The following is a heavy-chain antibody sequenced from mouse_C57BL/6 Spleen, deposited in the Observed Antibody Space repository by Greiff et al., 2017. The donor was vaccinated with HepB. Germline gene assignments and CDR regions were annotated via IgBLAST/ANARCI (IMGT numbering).Heavy chain of an antibody. D-gene: IGHD4-1*01. Sequence: QVQLKQSGPELVKPGASVKISCKASGYAFSSSWMNWVKQRPGKGLEWIGRIYPGDGDTNYNGKFKGKATLTADKSSSTAYMQLSSLTSEDSAVYFCARSNWGSSFDYWGQGTTLTVSS. CDR1: GYAFSSSW. CDR3: ARSNWGSSFDY. CDR2: IYPGDGDT. J-gene: IGHJ2*01. V-gene: IGHV1-82*01.